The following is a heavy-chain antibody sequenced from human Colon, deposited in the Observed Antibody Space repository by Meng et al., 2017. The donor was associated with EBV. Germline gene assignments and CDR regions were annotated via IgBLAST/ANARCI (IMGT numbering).Heavy chain of an antibody. CDR3: ARDRARLIKYNWFDP. Sequence: QAPLRVARPGLVNPSPALSLTLRVSGTPSPMGVYARNWNRHPRGKGLVLIGYIYSRGNTFYNPSLHSRVTLSVDPSKNQFSLRLTSVNAADTAVYYCARDRARLIKYNWFDPWGQGTLVTVSS. D-gene: IGHD3-10*01. J-gene: IGHJ5*02. CDR2: IYSRGNT. CDR1: GTPSPMGVYA. V-gene: IGHV4-30-4*01.